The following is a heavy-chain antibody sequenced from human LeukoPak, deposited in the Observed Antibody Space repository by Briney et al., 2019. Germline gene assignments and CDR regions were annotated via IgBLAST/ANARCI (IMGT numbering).Heavy chain of an antibody. CDR2: IVPILGTA. CDR1: AGTFSTYA. D-gene: IGHD6-13*01. CDR3: ARVPQGSSWPYYFDY. Sequence: SVKDSCKASAGTFSTYAISWVRQAPGQGLEWVGRIVPILGTANYAQNFQGRVTITADRSTTTAYMELSSLRSEDTAVYYCARVPQGSSWPYYFDYWGQGTLVTVCS. V-gene: IGHV1-69*04. J-gene: IGHJ4*02.